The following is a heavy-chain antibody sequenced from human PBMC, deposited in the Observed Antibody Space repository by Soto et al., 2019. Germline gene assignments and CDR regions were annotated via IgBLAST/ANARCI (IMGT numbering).Heavy chain of an antibody. J-gene: IGHJ4*02. Sequence: SETLSLTCTVSGGSISSGNYYWSWIRQPPGKGLEWIGYIYYSGSTYYNPSLKSRVTISVDTSKNQFSLKLSSVTAADTAVYYCARENRGTVTSFDSWGQGTLVTVSS. CDR2: IYYSGST. CDR1: GGSISSGNYY. CDR3: ARENRGTVTSFDS. V-gene: IGHV4-30-4*01. D-gene: IGHD4-17*01.